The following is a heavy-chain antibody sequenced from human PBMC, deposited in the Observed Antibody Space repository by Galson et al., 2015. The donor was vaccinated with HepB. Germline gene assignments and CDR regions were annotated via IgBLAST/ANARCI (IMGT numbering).Heavy chain of an antibody. D-gene: IGHD6-13*01. CDR3: AKVHSSSFRVVYYYGMDV. Sequence: SLRLSCAASGFTFSSYGMHWVRQAPGKGLEWVAVISYDGSNKYYADSVKGRFTISRDNSKNTLYLQMNSLRAEDTAVYYCAKVHSSSFRVVYYYGMDVWGQGTTVTVSS. J-gene: IGHJ6*02. V-gene: IGHV3-30*18. CDR2: ISYDGSNK. CDR1: GFTFSSYG.